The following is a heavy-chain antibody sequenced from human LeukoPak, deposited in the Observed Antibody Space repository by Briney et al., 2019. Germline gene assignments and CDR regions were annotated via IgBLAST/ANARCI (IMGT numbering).Heavy chain of an antibody. Sequence: ASVKVSCKASGGTFSSYAISWVRQAPGQGLEWMGRIIPTLGIANYAQKFQGRVTITADKSTSTAYMELSSLRSEDTAVYYCARDGYNYPGARGHDYWGQGTLVTVSS. D-gene: IGHD5-24*01. CDR1: GGTFSSYA. CDR2: IIPTLGIA. J-gene: IGHJ4*02. V-gene: IGHV1-69*04. CDR3: ARDGYNYPGARGHDY.